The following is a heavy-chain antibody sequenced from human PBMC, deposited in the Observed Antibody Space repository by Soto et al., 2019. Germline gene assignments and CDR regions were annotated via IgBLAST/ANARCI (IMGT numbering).Heavy chain of an antibody. CDR1: GGSFSGYY. CDR2: INHSGST. D-gene: IGHD5-18*01. J-gene: IGHJ4*02. CDR3: ARGPERGYSYGSDNYYFDY. V-gene: IGHV4-34*01. Sequence: SETLSLTCAVYGGSFSGYYWSWIRQPPGKGLEWIGEINHSGSTNYNPSLKSRVTISVDTSKNQFSLKLSSVTAADTAVYYCARGPERGYSYGSDNYYFDYWGQGTLVTVSS.